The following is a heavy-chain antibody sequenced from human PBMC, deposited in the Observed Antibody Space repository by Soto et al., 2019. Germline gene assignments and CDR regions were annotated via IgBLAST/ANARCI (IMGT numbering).Heavy chain of an antibody. CDR1: GYSFTSYW. J-gene: IGHJ6*02. Sequence: GESLKISCKGSGYSFTSYWIGWVRQMPGKGLEWMGIIYPGDSDTRYSPSFQGQVTISADKSISTAYLQWSSLKASDTAMYYCARHGSFSSSWYPYYYYGMDVWRQGTTVTVSS. V-gene: IGHV5-51*01. CDR2: IYPGDSDT. D-gene: IGHD6-13*01. CDR3: ARHGSFSSSWYPYYYYGMDV.